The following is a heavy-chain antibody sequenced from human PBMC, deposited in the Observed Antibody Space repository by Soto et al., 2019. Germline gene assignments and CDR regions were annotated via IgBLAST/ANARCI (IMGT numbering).Heavy chain of an antibody. Sequence: SETLSLTCTVSGGSISSYYWSWIRQPPGKGLEWIGYIYYSGSTNYNPSLKSRVTISVDTSKNQFSLKLSSVTAADTAVYYRAREGYSSSWYRGHWFDPWGQGTLVTV. D-gene: IGHD6-13*01. J-gene: IGHJ5*02. CDR1: GGSISSYY. CDR2: IYYSGST. V-gene: IGHV4-59*01. CDR3: AREGYSSSWYRGHWFDP.